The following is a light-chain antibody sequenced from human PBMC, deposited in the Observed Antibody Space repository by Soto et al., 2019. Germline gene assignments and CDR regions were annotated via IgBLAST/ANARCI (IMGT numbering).Light chain of an antibody. V-gene: IGKV3-20*01. CDR2: GAS. J-gene: IGKJ5*01. Sequence: EIVLTQSPGTLSLSPGERATLSCRASQSVTNNFLAWYQQKPGQSPRLLIYGASSRATGSSDGFSGSGSGTDVAMSINRVESADSGVYYCQQYGSSSSITFGQGTRLDIK. CDR3: QQYGSSSSIT. CDR1: QSVTNNF.